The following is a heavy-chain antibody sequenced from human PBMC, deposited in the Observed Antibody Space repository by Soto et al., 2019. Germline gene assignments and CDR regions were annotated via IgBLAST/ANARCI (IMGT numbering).Heavy chain of an antibody. CDR3: ARGREYNGYEYWNS. V-gene: IGHV3-74*01. D-gene: IGHD5-12*01. CDR2: IKSDGSST. J-gene: IGHJ4*02. CDR1: GFTFSSYW. Sequence: EVQLVESGGGLVQPGGSLRLSCAASGFTFSSYWMHWVRQPPGMGLVWVSRIKSDGSSTDYSDSVKGRITVSRDNAKNTLYLQIDSLRAEDTAVYYCARGREYNGYEYWNSWGQGTLVTVSS.